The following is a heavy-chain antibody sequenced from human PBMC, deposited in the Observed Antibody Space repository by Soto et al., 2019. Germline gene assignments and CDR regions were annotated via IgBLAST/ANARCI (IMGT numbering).Heavy chain of an antibody. CDR1: GGTFSSYA. Sequence: GASVKVSCKASGGTFSSYASSWVRQAPGPGLEWMGGIIPIFGTAKYAQKFQGRVTITADESTSTAYMELSSLRSEDTAVYYCAIEMAKIPFDYWGQGTLVTVSP. J-gene: IGHJ4*02. V-gene: IGHV1-69*13. CDR3: AIEMAKIPFDY. CDR2: IIPIFGTA. D-gene: IGHD5-12*01.